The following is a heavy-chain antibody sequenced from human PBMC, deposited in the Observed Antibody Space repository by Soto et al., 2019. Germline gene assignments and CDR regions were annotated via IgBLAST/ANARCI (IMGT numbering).Heavy chain of an antibody. Sequence: PSETLSLTXTISGGSISGSAWSWIRRPPGKGLEWSGFIHDSGSYNSKSSLRSRLNISFGPSSNQFSLSPRSVTAADTATYFCARITLPARGWGPWIHFYYDSWGRGAPVTVSS. D-gene: IGHD3-16*01. V-gene: IGHV4-59*12. J-gene: IGHJ1*01. CDR2: IHDSGSY. CDR1: GGSISGSA. CDR3: ARITLPARGWGPWIHFYYDS.